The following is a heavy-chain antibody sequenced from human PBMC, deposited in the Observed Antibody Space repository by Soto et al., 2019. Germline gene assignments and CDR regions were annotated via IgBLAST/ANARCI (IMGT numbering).Heavy chain of an antibody. V-gene: IGHV5-51*01. J-gene: IGHJ4*02. Sequence: SLKISCKGSGYSFTTYRIVWVRQMPGKGLEWMGIIYPDDSDTRYSPSFQGHVTISADKSISTAYLQWSSLKASDTAMYYCARSRRYYYDSSGYPHLGYWGQGTLVTVSS. CDR3: ARSRRYYYDSSGYPHLGY. D-gene: IGHD3-22*01. CDR1: GYSFTTYR. CDR2: IYPDDSDT.